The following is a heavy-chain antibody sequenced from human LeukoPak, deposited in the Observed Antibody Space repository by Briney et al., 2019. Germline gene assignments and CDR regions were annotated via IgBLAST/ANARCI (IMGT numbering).Heavy chain of an antibody. J-gene: IGHJ6*02. Sequence: SGGSLRLSCAASGFTFSSYGMHWVRQAPGKGLEWVAVIWYDGSNKYYADSVKGRFTISRDNSKNTLYLQMNSLRAEDTAVYYCAREMDLFRYYGMDVWGQGTTVTVSS. V-gene: IGHV3-33*01. CDR3: AREMDLFRYYGMDV. CDR1: GFTFSSYG. D-gene: IGHD3/OR15-3a*01. CDR2: IWYDGSNK.